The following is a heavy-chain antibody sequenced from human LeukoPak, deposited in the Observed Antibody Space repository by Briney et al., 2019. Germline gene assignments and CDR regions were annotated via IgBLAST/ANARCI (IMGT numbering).Heavy chain of an antibody. CDR3: ARLTGYSSESWFDP. V-gene: IGHV4-4*02. J-gene: IGHJ5*02. CDR1: GGSISSSNW. Sequence: PSETLSLTCAVSGGSISSSNWWSWVRQPPGKGLEWIGEIYHSGSTNYNPSLKSRVTISVDKSKNQFSLKLSSVTAADMAVYYCARLTGYSSESWFDPWGQGTLVTVSS. D-gene: IGHD3-9*01. CDR2: IYHSGST.